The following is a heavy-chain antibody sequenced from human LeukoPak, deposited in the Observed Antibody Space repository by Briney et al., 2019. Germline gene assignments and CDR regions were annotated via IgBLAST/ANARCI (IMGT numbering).Heavy chain of an antibody. V-gene: IGHV3-30*02. J-gene: IGHJ4*02. CDR1: GFTFSSYG. CDR2: IRYDGSNK. CDR3: ARSGYSYGPRGYYFDY. D-gene: IGHD5-18*01. Sequence: GGSLRLSCAASGFTFSSYGMHWVRQAPGKGLEWVAFIRYDGSNKYYADSVKGRFTISRDNSKNTLYLQMNSLRAEDTAVYYCARSGYSYGPRGYYFDYWGQGTLVTVSS.